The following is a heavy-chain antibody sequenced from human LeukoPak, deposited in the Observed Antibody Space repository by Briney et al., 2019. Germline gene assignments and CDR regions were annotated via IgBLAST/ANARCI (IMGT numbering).Heavy chain of an antibody. CDR2: ISYDGSDK. CDR3: AREGYSSSWSPGNFVDY. D-gene: IGHD6-13*01. J-gene: IGHJ4*02. CDR1: GFTFSTYA. Sequence: GGSLRLSCAASGFTFSTYAMHWVRQAPGKGLEWVAVISYDGSDKYYADSVKGRFTISRDNSKNTLYLQMNSLRAEDTAVYYCAREGYSSSWSPGNFVDYWGQGTLVTVSS. V-gene: IGHV3-30-3*01.